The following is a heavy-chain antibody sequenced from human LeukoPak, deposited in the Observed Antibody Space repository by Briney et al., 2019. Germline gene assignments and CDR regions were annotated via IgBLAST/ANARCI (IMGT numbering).Heavy chain of an antibody. V-gene: IGHV4-34*01. Sequence: KPSETLSFTCVVYGASFSGNYWTWIRQPPEKRLEWMGEINHRGSTNYNPSLKSQVTMSVDTSKNQFSLKLSSVTAADTAVYFCARGDCSSTTCFHYYFDYWGQGTLVTVSS. J-gene: IGHJ4*02. CDR2: INHRGST. CDR1: GASFSGNY. D-gene: IGHD2-2*01. CDR3: ARGDCSSTTCFHYYFDY.